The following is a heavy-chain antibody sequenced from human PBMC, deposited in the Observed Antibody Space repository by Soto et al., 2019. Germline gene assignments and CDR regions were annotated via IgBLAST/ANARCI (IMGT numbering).Heavy chain of an antibody. CDR3: ARDLGGYASN. J-gene: IGHJ4*02. Sequence: EVQLVESGGGLVQPGGSLRLSCAASGFTFSNYWMHWVRQAPGKGPVWVSRINTDGSTTNYADSVKGRFTIYRDNAKNTLYLQTNSLGAEDTAVYSCARDLGGYASNWGQGTLVTVSS. V-gene: IGHV3-74*01. CDR2: INTDGSTT. CDR1: GFTFSNYW. D-gene: IGHD3-16*01.